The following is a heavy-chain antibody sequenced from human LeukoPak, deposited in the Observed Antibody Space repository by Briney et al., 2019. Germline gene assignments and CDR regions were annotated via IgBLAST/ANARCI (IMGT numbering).Heavy chain of an antibody. CDR1: GGSISSSNW. Sequence: SETLSLTCAVSGGSISSSNWWSWVRQPPGKGLEWIGEIYHSGSTNYNPSLKSRVTISVDKSKNQFSLKLSSVTAADTAVYYCARVVVVVAATYDAFDIWGQGTMVTVSS. CDR3: ARVVVVVAATYDAFDI. CDR2: IYHSGST. D-gene: IGHD2-15*01. V-gene: IGHV4-4*02. J-gene: IGHJ3*02.